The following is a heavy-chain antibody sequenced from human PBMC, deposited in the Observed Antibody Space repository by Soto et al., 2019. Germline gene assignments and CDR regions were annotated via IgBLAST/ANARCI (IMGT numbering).Heavy chain of an antibody. CDR2: IYYRGTT. CDR1: GGSVTNGIYY. J-gene: IGHJ6*02. Sequence: SEPLSLTCTVSGGSVTNGIYYWSWIRQSPGRGLEWIGYIYYRGTTKYSPSLESRVSISVDTPKNQFSLNLSSVTAADTAVYYCVRDSRRTGVKYYYGFDAWGQGTTVTVSS. V-gene: IGHV4-61*01. D-gene: IGHD3-10*01. CDR3: VRDSRRTGVKYYYGFDA.